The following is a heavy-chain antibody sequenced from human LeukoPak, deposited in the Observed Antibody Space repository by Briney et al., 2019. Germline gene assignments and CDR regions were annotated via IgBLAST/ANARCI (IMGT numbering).Heavy chain of an antibody. CDR2: FDPEDGET. CDR3: ATDLNSGYDPLFDY. V-gene: IGHV1-24*01. CDR1: GYTLTELS. Sequence: ASVKVSCKVSGYTLTELSMHWVRQAPGKGLEWMGGFDPEDGETIYAQKFHGRVTMTEDTSTDTAYMELSSLRSEDTAVYYCATDLNSGYDPLFDYWGQGTLVTVSS. D-gene: IGHD5-12*01. J-gene: IGHJ4*02.